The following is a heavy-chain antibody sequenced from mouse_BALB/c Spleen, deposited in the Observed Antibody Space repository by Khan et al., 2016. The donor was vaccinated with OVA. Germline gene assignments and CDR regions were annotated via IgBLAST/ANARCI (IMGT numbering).Heavy chain of an antibody. CDR1: GYSITSGYA. J-gene: IGHJ2*01. CDR3: ARRNYYGYYFDY. Sequence: EVQLVESGPGLVKPSQSLSLTCTVTGYSITSGYAWNWIRQFPGNKLEWMGYLSYSGVTSYTPSLKSRISITRDTSKNQFFLQLTSVTTEDTATYYCARRNYYGYYFDYWGQGTTLTVSS. CDR2: LSYSGVT. D-gene: IGHD1-1*01. V-gene: IGHV3-2*02.